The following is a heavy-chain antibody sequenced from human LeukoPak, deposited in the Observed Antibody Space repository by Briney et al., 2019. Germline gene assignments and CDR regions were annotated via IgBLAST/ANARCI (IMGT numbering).Heavy chain of an antibody. Sequence: SETLSLTCAVYGGSFSGYYWSWIRQPPGKGLEWIGEINHSGSTNYNPSLKSRVTISVDTSKNQFSLKLSSVTAADTAVYYCAGYYFGSGSYYNYYYYMDVWGKGTTVTISS. J-gene: IGHJ6*03. CDR3: AGYYFGSGSYYNYYYYMDV. D-gene: IGHD3-10*01. V-gene: IGHV4-34*01. CDR2: INHSGST. CDR1: GGSFSGYY.